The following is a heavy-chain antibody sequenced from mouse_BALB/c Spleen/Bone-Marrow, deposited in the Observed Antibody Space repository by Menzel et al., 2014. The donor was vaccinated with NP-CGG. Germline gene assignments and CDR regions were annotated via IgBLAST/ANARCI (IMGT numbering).Heavy chain of an antibody. J-gene: IGHJ2*01. CDR2: INSNGGST. CDR1: GFTFSSYG. Sequence: EVKVVESGGGLVQPGGSLKLSCAASGFTFSSYGMSWVRQTPDERLELVATINSNGGSTYYPDSVKGRFTISRDTAKNTLYLQMSSLKSEETAMYYCVRGNYGNYVDYFDFWGQGTTLTVSS. CDR3: VRGNYGNYVDYFDF. V-gene: IGHV5-6-3*01. D-gene: IGHD2-1*01.